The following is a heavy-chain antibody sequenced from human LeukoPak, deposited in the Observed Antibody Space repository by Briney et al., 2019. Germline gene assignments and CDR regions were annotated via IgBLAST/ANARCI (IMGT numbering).Heavy chain of an antibody. J-gene: IGHJ4*02. V-gene: IGHV4-61*01. CDR2: IYYTGTT. D-gene: IGHD4-17*01. Sequence: PSETLSLTCTVSGDSVSGGRYYWTWIRQPPGKALEWIGYIYYTGTTAYNPSLKSRVTISIDMSKNQFSLRLSSVTAADTAIYYCATPGPNYGDYAYDSWGQGTLVTVSS. CDR1: GDSVSGGRYY. CDR3: ATPGPNYGDYAYDS.